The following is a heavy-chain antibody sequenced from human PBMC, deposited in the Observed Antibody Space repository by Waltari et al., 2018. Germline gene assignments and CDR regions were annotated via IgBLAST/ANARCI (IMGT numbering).Heavy chain of an antibody. Sequence: QPQLQESGPRLVKPSETLSLTCSVSGDSISNSCWSWIRPSPGKGLGWVGYMDYTGGTNYNPSLESRVTMSAGTSNNQFSLRLTSVSAADTAVYYCARAPKIGGGYYSSGSCGAFTLWGRGTMVTVSS. CDR3: ARAPKIGGGYYSSGSCGAFTL. D-gene: IGHD3-10*01. J-gene: IGHJ3*01. CDR1: GDSISNSC. CDR2: MDYTGGT. V-gene: IGHV4-59*01.